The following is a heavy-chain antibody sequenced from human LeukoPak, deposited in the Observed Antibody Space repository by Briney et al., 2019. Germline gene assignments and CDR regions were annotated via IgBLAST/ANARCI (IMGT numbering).Heavy chain of an antibody. CDR2: INSDGSEG. D-gene: IGHD6-6*01. V-gene: IGHV3-7*03. J-gene: IGHJ3*01. CDR3: ARSSYSSSSNV. CDR1: GFTFSGFW. Sequence: PGGSLRLSCAVSGFTFSGFWMSWSRQAPGKGLEWVASINSDGSEGYYADVVKGRFTISRDNAKNSLYLQINSLRAEDTAVYYCARSSYSSSSNVWGQGTMVTVSS.